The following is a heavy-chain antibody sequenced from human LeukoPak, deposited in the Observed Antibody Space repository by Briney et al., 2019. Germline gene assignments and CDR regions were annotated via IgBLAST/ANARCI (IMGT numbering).Heavy chain of an antibody. V-gene: IGHV4-4*07. CDR1: GGSISSYY. J-gene: IGHJ4*02. CDR2: IYTSGST. CDR3: AREPLSSGYYSDY. Sequence: PSETLSLTSTVSGGSISSYYWSWIRQPAGKGLEWIGRIYTSGSTNYNPSLKSRVTISVDKSKNQFSLKLSSVTAADTAVYYCAREPLSSGYYSDYWGQGTLVTVSS. D-gene: IGHD3-22*01.